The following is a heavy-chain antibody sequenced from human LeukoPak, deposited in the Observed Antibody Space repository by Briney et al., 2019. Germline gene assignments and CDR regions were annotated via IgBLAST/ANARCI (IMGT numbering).Heavy chain of an antibody. CDR3: WGIVATITTRYYYYGMDV. Sequence: PGGSLRLSCAASGFTFSGSAMHWVRQASGKGLEWVGRIRSKANSYATAYAASVKGRFTISRDDSKNTAYLQMNSLKTEDTAVYYCWGIVATITTRYYYYGMDVWGQGTTVTVSS. CDR2: IRSKANSYAT. V-gene: IGHV3-73*01. CDR1: GFTFSGSA. J-gene: IGHJ6*02. D-gene: IGHD5-12*01.